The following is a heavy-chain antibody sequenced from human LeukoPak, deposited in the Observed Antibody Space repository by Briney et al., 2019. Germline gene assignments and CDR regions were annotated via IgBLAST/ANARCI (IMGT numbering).Heavy chain of an antibody. D-gene: IGHD6-19*01. Sequence: PGGSLRLSCAASGFTFSSFAMNWVRQAPGKGLEWVSTISGSGESTYYADSVKGRITISRDNSKNTLYLQMNSLRAEDTAVYYCAKGWYSSGWYFNYWGQGTLVTVSS. J-gene: IGHJ4*02. CDR1: GFTFSSFA. CDR2: ISGSGEST. CDR3: AKGWYSSGWYFNY. V-gene: IGHV3-23*01.